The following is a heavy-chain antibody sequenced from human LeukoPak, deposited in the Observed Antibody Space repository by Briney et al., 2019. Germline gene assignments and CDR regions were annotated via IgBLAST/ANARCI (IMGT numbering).Heavy chain of an antibody. J-gene: IGHJ4*02. CDR2: ISHDGRNE. CDR1: GFTFRTYA. D-gene: IGHD1-14*01. CDR3: ASLYNTFDNDS. V-gene: IGHV3-30*04. Sequence: GGSLRLSCAASGFTFRTYAMHWVRQAPGKGLEWVAVISHDGRNENYADSVKGRFTASRDNSKNTLHMQMNSLRAEDTAVYYCASLYNTFDNDSWGQGTLVTVSS.